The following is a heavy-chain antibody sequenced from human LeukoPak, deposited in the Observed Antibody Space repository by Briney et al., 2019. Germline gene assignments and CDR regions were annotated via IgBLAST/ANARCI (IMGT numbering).Heavy chain of an antibody. J-gene: IGHJ4*02. V-gene: IGHV4-39*01. D-gene: IGHD3-10*01. CDR3: ASLWFGELLEGFDY. Sequence: SETLSLTCTVSGGSISSSSYYWGWIRQPPGKGLEWIGSIYYSGSTYCNPSLKSRVTISVDTSKNQFSLKLSFVTAADTAVYYCASLWFGELLEGFDYWGQGTLVTVSS. CDR1: GGSISSSSYY. CDR2: IYYSGST.